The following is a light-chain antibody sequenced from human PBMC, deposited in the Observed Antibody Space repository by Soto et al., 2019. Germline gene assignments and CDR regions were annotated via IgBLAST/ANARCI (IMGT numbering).Light chain of an antibody. CDR3: QQHADWPT. V-gene: IGKV3-11*01. CDR1: QSVSSS. Sequence: EIVLTQSPATLSLSPGKRATLSCRTSQSVSSSLAWYQHKPGQAPRLLIYDASNRATGIPARFSGSGSGTDFTLTISSLEPEDFTIYYCQQHADWPTFGGGTKVQIK. CDR2: DAS. J-gene: IGKJ4*01.